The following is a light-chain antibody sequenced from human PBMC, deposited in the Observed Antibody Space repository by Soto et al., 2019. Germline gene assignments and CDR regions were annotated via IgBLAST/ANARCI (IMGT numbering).Light chain of an antibody. V-gene: IGLV2-14*01. CDR3: TSYTTSSTYV. CDR2: EVS. Sequence: QSVLTQPASVSGSPGQSIIISCAGTSSDVGGYNYVSWYQHHPGKAPKLMIYEVSSRPLGVSNRFSGSKSGNTASLTISGLQAEDDGDYYCTSYTTSSTYVLGTGTKVTVL. J-gene: IGLJ1*01. CDR1: SSDVGGYNY.